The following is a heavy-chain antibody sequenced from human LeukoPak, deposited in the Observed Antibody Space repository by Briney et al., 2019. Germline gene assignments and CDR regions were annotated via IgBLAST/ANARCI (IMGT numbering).Heavy chain of an antibody. CDR3: ARGHGGIMDV. D-gene: IGHD3-16*01. CDR2: INSDGSGT. Sequence: PGGSLRLSCAASGLTFSSYWMHWVRQAPGKGLVWVSSINSDGSGTMYADSVKGRFTISRDNSNNTLYLQMNSLRAEDTAVYYCARGHGGIMDVWGQGTTVTVSS. J-gene: IGHJ6*02. CDR1: GLTFSSYW. V-gene: IGHV3-74*03.